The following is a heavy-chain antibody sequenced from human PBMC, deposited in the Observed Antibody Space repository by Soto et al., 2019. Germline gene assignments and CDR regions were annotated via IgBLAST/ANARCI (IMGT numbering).Heavy chain of an antibody. J-gene: IGHJ5*02. CDR1: GGSINGSSYF. V-gene: IGHV4-39*01. Sequence: SETLSLTCSVSGGSINGSSYFWGWVRQPPGKGLEWIGSIYYSGSTYYNPSLRSRVTISVDTSKNQFSLKLSSVTAADTAVFYCARHYSSGSRNWFDPWGQGTLVTVSS. CDR3: ARHYSSGSRNWFDP. D-gene: IGHD6-19*01. CDR2: IYYSGST.